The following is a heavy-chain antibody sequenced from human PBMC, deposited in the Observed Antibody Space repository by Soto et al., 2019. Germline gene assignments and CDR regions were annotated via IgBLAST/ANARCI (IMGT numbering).Heavy chain of an antibody. CDR2: ISYDGSNK. V-gene: IGHV3-30*18. CDR1: GFAFSSYG. CDR3: AKARIAVAPSDC. Sequence: SGGSLRLSCAASGFAFSSYGMHWVRQAPGKGLEWVAVISYDGSNKYYADSVKGRFTISRDNSKNTLYLQMNSLRAEDTAVYYCAKARIAVAPSDCWGQGTLVTVSS. J-gene: IGHJ4*02. D-gene: IGHD6-19*01.